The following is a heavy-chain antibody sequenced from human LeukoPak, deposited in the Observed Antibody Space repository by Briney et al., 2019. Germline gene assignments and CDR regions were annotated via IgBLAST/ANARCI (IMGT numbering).Heavy chain of an antibody. CDR2: MNPNSGNT. CDR3: ATAYYYGSGSYSYYYYYGMDV. J-gene: IGHJ6*02. Sequence: GASVKVSCKASGYTFTSYDINWVRQATGQGLEWMGWMNPNSGNTGCAQKFQGRVTMTRNTSISTAYMELSSLRSEDTAVYYCATAYYYGSGSYSYYYYYGMDVWGQGTTVTVSS. D-gene: IGHD3-10*01. V-gene: IGHV1-8*01. CDR1: GYTFTSYD.